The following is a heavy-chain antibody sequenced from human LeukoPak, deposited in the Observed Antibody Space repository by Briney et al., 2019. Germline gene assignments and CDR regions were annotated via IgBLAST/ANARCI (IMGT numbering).Heavy chain of an antibody. J-gene: IGHJ3*02. V-gene: IGHV1-8*01. CDR2: MNPNSGNT. CDR3: ARENLVPAADRDDAFDI. Sequence: ASVKVSCKASGYTFTSYDINWVRQATGQGLEWMGWMNPNSGNTGYAQKFQGRVTMTRNTSISTAYMELSSLRSEDTAVYYCARENLVPAADRDDAFDIWGQGTMVTVSS. CDR1: GYTFTSYD. D-gene: IGHD2-2*01.